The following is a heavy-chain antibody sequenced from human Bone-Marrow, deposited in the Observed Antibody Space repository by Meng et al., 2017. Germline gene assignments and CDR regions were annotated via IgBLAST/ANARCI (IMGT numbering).Heavy chain of an antibody. CDR3: ARDGKKLWFGELSPYFGY. V-gene: IGHV1-46*01. D-gene: IGHD3-10*01. J-gene: IGHJ4*02. CDR1: GYTFTSYY. Sequence: ASVNVSCKASGYTFTSYYMHWVRQAPGQGLEWMGIINPSGGSTSYAQKFQGRVTMTRDTSTSTVYMELGSLRSEDTAVYYCARDGKKLWFGELSPYFGYWGQGTLGTGSS. CDR2: INPSGGST.